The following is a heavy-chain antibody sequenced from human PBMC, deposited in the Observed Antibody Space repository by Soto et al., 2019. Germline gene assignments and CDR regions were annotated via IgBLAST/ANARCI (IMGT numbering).Heavy chain of an antibody. CDR1: GGSVSSGNQY. V-gene: IGHV4-61*01. Sequence: SETLSLTCTVSGGSVSSGNQYWSWIRQPPGKRLEWIGFIYNSVITNYSPSLKGRVSISADTSRNQFSLKVTSVTAADTAVYYCARGWDANSWGQGALVTVS. D-gene: IGHD6-19*01. CDR2: IYNSVIT. CDR3: ARGWDANS. J-gene: IGHJ4*02.